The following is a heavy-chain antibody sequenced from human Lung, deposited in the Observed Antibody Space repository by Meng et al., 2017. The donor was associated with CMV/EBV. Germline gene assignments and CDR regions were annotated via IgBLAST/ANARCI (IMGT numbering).Heavy chain of an antibody. D-gene: IGHD1-1*01. Sequence: ASVXVSCKASGYTFTTYSITWVRQAPGQGLEWMGWISPYNGNTEYAQKFQGRVTMTTDTSTSTAYTEARSLTSDDTAMYYCARGSWNDDFWGRGTLVTVSS. J-gene: IGHJ4*02. CDR3: ARGSWNDDF. CDR1: GYTFTTYS. V-gene: IGHV1-18*01. CDR2: ISPYNGNT.